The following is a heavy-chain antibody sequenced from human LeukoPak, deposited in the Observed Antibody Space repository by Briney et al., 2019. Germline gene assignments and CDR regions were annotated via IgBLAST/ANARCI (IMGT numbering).Heavy chain of an antibody. CDR1: GDTLSDLS. J-gene: IGHJ4*02. V-gene: IGHV1-24*01. CDR3: AMGVDRSSWHLFDY. CDR2: FDPEDGET. Sequence: ASVKVSCKLSGDTLSDLSIHWVRRAPGKGLEWMGGFDPEDGETVYAQKFQGRVTVTEDTSTDTAYMEVTNLRSDDTAVYYCAMGVDRSSWHLFDYWGQGALVTVSS. D-gene: IGHD6-13*01.